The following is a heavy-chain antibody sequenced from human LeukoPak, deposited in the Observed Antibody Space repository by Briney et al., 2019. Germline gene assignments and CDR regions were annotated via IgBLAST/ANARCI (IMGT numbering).Heavy chain of an antibody. CDR3: ARNNDYALFDP. Sequence: SETLSLTCTVSGGSISSYYWSWIRQPPGKGLEWIGYIYYSGSTNYNPSLKSRVTISVDTSKSQFSLKLSSVTAADTAVYYCARNNDYALFDPWGQGTLVTVSS. V-gene: IGHV4-59*08. CDR2: IYYSGST. J-gene: IGHJ5*02. D-gene: IGHD4-17*01. CDR1: GGSISSYY.